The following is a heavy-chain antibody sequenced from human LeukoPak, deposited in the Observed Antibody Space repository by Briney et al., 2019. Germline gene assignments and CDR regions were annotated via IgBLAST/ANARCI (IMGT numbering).Heavy chain of an antibody. D-gene: IGHD3-16*01. V-gene: IGHV3-74*01. Sequence: GGSLRLSCAASGFTFSSYCMHWVCHVPGKGLVWVACVNTNGYTTTYADSVKGRFTISRDNSKNTLYLEMNSLRVEDTAVYYCARELYTGGSDAFDLWGQGTLVTVSS. J-gene: IGHJ3*01. CDR1: GFTFSSYC. CDR2: VNTNGYTT. CDR3: ARELYTGGSDAFDL.